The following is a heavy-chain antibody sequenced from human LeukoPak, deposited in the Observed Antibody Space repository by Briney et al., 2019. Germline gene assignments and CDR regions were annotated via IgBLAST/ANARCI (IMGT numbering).Heavy chain of an antibody. CDR2: ISSSGSSI. CDR1: GFTFSSFE. J-gene: IGHJ4*02. CDR3: ARDLLGSTVYFDY. D-gene: IGHD2-2*01. Sequence: GGSLRLSCAASGFTFSSFEMYWVRQAPGKGLEWVSYISSSGSSIHYAGSVKGRFTISRDNAENSLYLQMNSLRAEDTAVYYCARDLLGSTVYFDYWGQGILVTVSS. V-gene: IGHV3-48*03.